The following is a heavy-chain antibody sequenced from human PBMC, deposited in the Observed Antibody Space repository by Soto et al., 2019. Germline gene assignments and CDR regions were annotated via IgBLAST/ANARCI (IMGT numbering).Heavy chain of an antibody. CDR1: GFTFDDYA. Sequence: GGSLRLSCAASGFTFDDYAMHWVRQAPGKGLEWVSGISWNSGSIGYADSVKGRFTISRDNAKNSLYLQMNSLRAEDTALYYCAKDRSPILTRYYFDYWGQGTLVTVSS. V-gene: IGHV3-9*01. D-gene: IGHD3-9*01. CDR2: ISWNSGSI. J-gene: IGHJ4*02. CDR3: AKDRSPILTRYYFDY.